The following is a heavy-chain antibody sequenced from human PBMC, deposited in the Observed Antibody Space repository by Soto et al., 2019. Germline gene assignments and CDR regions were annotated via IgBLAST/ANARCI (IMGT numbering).Heavy chain of an antibody. CDR2: IYYSGST. D-gene: IGHD2-21*01. V-gene: IGHV4-39*01. CDR3: ARHADSFLVYYFDY. CDR1: GDSISSSNHY. J-gene: IGHJ4*02. Sequence: QMHLQESGPGLVKPSETLSLTCTVSGDSISSSNHYWGWIRQPPGKGLEWIGSIYYSGSTNSQPSLSSRVTISVDTSKNQFSLMLNSVTAADTAVYFCARHADSFLVYYFDYWGQGTLVSVSS.